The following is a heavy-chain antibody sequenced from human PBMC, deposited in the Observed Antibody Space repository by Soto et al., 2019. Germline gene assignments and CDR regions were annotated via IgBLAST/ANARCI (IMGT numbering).Heavy chain of an antibody. D-gene: IGHD2-2*01. V-gene: IGHV4-30-4*01. CDR3: ARVCWDIVVVPAANRWFDP. CDR2: IYYSGST. J-gene: IGHJ5*02. CDR1: GGSISSGDYY. Sequence: PSETLSLTCTVSGGSISSGDYYWSWIRQPPGKGLEWIGYIYYSGSTYYNPSLKSRVTISVDTSKNQFSLKLSSVTAADTAVYYCARVCWDIVVVPAANRWFDPWGQGTLVT.